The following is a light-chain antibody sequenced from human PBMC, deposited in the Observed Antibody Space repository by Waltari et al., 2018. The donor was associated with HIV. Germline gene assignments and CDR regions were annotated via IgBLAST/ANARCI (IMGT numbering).Light chain of an antibody. CDR1: TSNIGSND. V-gene: IGLV1-47*01. J-gene: IGLJ2*01. Sequence: SVLTQPPSASGTPGQRVTISCSGSTSNIGSNDVFWYQHLPGAAPKLLIHRNNQRPSGVPDRFSGSTSCTSASRAISGLRSEDEADYYCVAWDDSLRGVVFGGGTKVAAL. CDR2: RNN. CDR3: VAWDDSLRGVV.